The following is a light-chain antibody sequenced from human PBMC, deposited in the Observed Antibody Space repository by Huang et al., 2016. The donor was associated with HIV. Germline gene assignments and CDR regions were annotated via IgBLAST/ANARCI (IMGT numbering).Light chain of an antibody. J-gene: IGKJ2*03. V-gene: IGKV1-8*01. CDR3: QQYYTYPHS. CDR2: CAS. CDR1: PGISSY. Sequence: AIRLTQSPSSLSASTGYRVTITCRASPGISSYLAWYQQKPGKAPNLLIACASTLQRGVPSRFSGSGFGTDFTLTISSLQSEDLGTYHCQQYYTYPHSFGQGTKLEIK.